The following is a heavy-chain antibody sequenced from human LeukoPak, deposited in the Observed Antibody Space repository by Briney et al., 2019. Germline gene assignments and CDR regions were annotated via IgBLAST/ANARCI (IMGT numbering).Heavy chain of an antibody. CDR3: ARDPIAVAGTVGDGFDY. J-gene: IGHJ4*02. CDR2: ISYDGTNK. V-gene: IGHV3-30-3*01. D-gene: IGHD6-19*01. Sequence: PGRSLRLSCAASGFTFSAHALHWVRQAPVKGLEWVVVISYDGTNKYYSDFVKGRFTISRDNSKNTLYLQMNSLRAEDTAVYYCARDPIAVAGTVGDGFDYWGQGTLVTVSS. CDR1: GFTFSAHA.